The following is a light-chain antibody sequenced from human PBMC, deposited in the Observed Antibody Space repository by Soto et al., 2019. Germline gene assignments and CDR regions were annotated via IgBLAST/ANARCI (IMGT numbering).Light chain of an antibody. CDR2: GVT. V-gene: IGLV2-14*03. CDR1: SSDVGRYNS. J-gene: IGLJ1*01. CDR3: SSYTSSSTNV. Sequence: QSALTQPASVSGSPAQSITISCTGTSSDVGRYNSVSWYQHHPGKAPKLLIYGVTNRPSGVSNRFSGSKSGNTASLTISGLQAEDEADYYCSSYTSSSTNVFGTGTKLTVL.